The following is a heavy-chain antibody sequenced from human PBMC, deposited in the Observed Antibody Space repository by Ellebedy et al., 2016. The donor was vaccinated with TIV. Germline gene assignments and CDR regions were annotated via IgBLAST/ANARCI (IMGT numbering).Heavy chain of an antibody. J-gene: IGHJ3*02. V-gene: IGHV1-2*02. CDR1: GYTFTGDY. CDR2: INPNSGGT. CDR3: ARRNYDDYGALDI. D-gene: IGHD3-16*01. Sequence: ASVKVSCTASGYTFTGDYMHWVRQAPGQGLEWMGWINPNSGGTNYAQKFQGRVTMTRDTSISAAYMELNRLTSDDTAVYYCARRNYDDYGALDIWGQGTMVTVSS.